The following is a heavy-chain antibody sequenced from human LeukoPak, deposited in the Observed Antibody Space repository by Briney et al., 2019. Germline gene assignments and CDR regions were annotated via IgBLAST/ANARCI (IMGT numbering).Heavy chain of an antibody. CDR1: GYTFTSYG. V-gene: IGHV1-18*01. CDR3: AGGGWELLFAEYFQH. CDR2: ISAYNGNT. D-gene: IGHD1-26*01. J-gene: IGHJ1*01. Sequence: ASVKVSCKASGYTFTSYGISWVRQAPGQGLEWMGWISAYNGNTNYAQKLQGRVTMTTDTSTSTAYMELRSLRSDDTAVYYCAGGGWELLFAEYFQHWGQGTLVTVSS.